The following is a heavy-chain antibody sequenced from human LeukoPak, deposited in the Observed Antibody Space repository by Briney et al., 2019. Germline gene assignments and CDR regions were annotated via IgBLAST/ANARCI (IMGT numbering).Heavy chain of an antibody. CDR3: ARGRVPNWFDP. J-gene: IGHJ5*02. V-gene: IGHV3-21*01. CDR2: ISSSSSYI. Sequence: GGSLRLSRAASGFTFSSYSMNWVRQAPGKGLEWVSSISSSSSYIYYADSVKGRFTISRDNAKNSLYLQMNSLRAEDTAVYYCARGRVPNWFDPWGQGTLVTVSS. CDR1: GFTFSSYS.